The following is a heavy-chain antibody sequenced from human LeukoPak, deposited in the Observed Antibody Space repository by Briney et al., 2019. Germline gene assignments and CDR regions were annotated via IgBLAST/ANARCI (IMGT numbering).Heavy chain of an antibody. V-gene: IGHV3-7*01. Sequence: GGSLRLSCAVSGFTFSSYWMSWVRQAPGKGLEWVANIKQDGGEKHYVDSVKGRFTISRDNAKNSLYLQMNSLRAEDTAVYYCARDRSWQPGGGMDVWGQGTTVTVSS. D-gene: IGHD3-16*02. J-gene: IGHJ6*02. CDR2: IKQDGGEK. CDR3: ARDRSWQPGGGMDV. CDR1: GFTFSSYW.